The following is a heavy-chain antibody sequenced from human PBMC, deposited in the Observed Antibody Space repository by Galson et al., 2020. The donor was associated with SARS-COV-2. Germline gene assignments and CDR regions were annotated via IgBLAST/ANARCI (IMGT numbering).Heavy chain of an antibody. Sequence: SETLSLTCTVSGGSIGRYYWSWIRQPPGKGLEWIGYISYTGNTNYNPSLKSRVTMSVQTSQNRFSLNLSSVTAADTAVDFCTRDGLGALGTPVYSWSFYRCGRGTLVSVSS. CDR1: GGSIGRYY. J-gene: IGHJ2*01. CDR2: ISYTGNT. V-gene: IGHV4-59*01. CDR3: TRDGLGALGTPVYSWSFYR. D-gene: IGHD2-8*01.